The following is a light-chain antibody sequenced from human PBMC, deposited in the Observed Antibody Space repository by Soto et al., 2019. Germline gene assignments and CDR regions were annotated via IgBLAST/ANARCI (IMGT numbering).Light chain of an antibody. CDR1: QSINNW. Sequence: DIQMTQSPPTLSASVGDRVTITCRASQSINNWLAWYQQKPGKAHKLLIYDASNLQRGVPSRFSGNGSGTEFTLTVRSLQPEDFATYYCLQDHDDSWTFGQGTKV. J-gene: IGKJ1*01. CDR2: DAS. V-gene: IGKV1-5*01. CDR3: LQDHDDSWT.